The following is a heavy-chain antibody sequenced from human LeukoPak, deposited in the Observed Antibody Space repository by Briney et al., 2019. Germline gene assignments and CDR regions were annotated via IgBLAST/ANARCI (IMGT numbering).Heavy chain of an antibody. CDR2: IKQDGSEK. V-gene: IGHV3-7*03. D-gene: IGHD3-9*01. Sequence: GGSLRLSCAASGFTFSSYWMSWVRQAPGKGLEWVANIKQDGSEKYYVDSVKGRFTISRDNAKNSLYLQMNSLRAEDTAVYFCFKWRRAYDILTGYSYWGQGTLVTVSS. CDR3: FKWRRAYDILTGYSY. CDR1: GFTFSSYW. J-gene: IGHJ4*02.